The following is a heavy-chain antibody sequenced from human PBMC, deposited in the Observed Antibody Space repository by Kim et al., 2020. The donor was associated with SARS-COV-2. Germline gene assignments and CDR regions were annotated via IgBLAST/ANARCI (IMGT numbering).Heavy chain of an antibody. CDR2: IGRSGSSL. J-gene: IGHJ4*01. Sequence: GGSLRLSCAASGFTFTNYNMIWIRQAPGKGLEWVSDIGRSGSSLYYAASVKGRFTVSRDNAKNSLYLQMNSLREEDTAVYFCASGGPRGGYSYGSFDFWGHGTLVTVSS. D-gene: IGHD5-18*01. CDR1: GFTFTNYN. CDR3: ASGGPRGGYSYGSFDF. V-gene: IGHV3-48*02.